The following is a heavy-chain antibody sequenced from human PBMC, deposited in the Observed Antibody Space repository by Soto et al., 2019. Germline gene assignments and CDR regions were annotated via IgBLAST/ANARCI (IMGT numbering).Heavy chain of an antibody. CDR2: IYYSGST. J-gene: IGHJ5*02. D-gene: IGHD3-10*01. CDR1: GGSISSGDYY. V-gene: IGHV4-30-4*01. CDR3: ARETGEYYYGSGSHNWFDP. Sequence: PSETLSLTCTVSGGSISSGDYYWSWIRQPPGKGLEWIGYIYYSGSTYYNPSLKSRVTISVDTSKNQFSLKLSSVTAADTAVYYCARETGEYYYGSGSHNWFDPWGQGTLVTVSS.